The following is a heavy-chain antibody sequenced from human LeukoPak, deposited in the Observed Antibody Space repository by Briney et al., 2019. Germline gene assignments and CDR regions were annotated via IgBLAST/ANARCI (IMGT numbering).Heavy chain of an antibody. D-gene: IGHD5-24*01. J-gene: IGHJ4*02. CDR3: ARGRDGYNFLNRGEYYYFDY. V-gene: IGHV4-4*07. Sequence: SETLSLTCTVSGGSISSYYWNWIRQPAGKGLEWIGRFYPSGSTNYNPSLKSRVTISVDTSKNQFSLRLNSVTAADTAVYYCARGRDGYNFLNRGEYYYFDYWGQGTLVTVSS. CDR1: GGSISSYY. CDR2: FYPSGST.